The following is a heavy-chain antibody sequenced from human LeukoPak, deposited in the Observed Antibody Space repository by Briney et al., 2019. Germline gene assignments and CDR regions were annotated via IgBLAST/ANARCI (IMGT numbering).Heavy chain of an antibody. CDR2: INAYTGNT. V-gene: IGHV1-18*01. D-gene: IGHD3-22*01. CDR1: GYRLSYYG. Sequence: ASVKVSCKASGYRLSYYGISWVRQAPGQGLEWMGWINAYTGNTNYAQKLQGRVTMTTDTSTSTVYMELRSLRSDDTAVYYCARAHPEYYDSSGYNPLDFWGQGTLVTVSS. J-gene: IGHJ4*02. CDR3: ARAHPEYYDSSGYNPLDF.